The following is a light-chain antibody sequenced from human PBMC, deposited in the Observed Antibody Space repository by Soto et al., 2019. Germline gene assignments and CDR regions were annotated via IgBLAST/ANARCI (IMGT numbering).Light chain of an antibody. CDR2: LNSDGSH. Sequence: QLVLTQSPSASASLGASVTLTCTLSSGHSNYAIAWHQQQPEKGPRYLMNLNSDGSHTKGDGIPDRFSGSSSGAERYLTISSLQSEDEADYYCQTWATGIRVFGGGTKLTVL. CDR3: QTWATGIRV. V-gene: IGLV4-69*01. J-gene: IGLJ3*02. CDR1: SGHSNYA.